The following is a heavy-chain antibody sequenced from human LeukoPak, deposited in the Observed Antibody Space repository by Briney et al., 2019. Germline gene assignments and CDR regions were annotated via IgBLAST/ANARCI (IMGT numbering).Heavy chain of an antibody. J-gene: IGHJ4*02. CDR1: GFTFTTYW. D-gene: IGHD3-3*01. CDR3: ARVRLWSGYYLLDY. CDR2: IKQDGSEA. V-gene: IGHV3-7*03. Sequence: GGSLRLSCAASGFTFTTYWMAWVRQAPGKGLEWVANIKQDGSEAVYADSVRGRFTISRDNAKNSLYLQMNSLRAEDTAVYYCARVRLWSGYYLLDYWGQGTLVTVSS.